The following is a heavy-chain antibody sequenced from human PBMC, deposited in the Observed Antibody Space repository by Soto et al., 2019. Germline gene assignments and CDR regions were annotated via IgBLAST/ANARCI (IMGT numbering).Heavy chain of an antibody. V-gene: IGHV1-46*01. Sequence: ASVKVSCKASGYTFSDSYVHWVRHAPGQGLEWMGFINPSGGSAPYVQNFQGRVTMTRDTSTSTVSMDLSSLRSEDRAVYYCARGSSLALEYWGQGTPVTVSS. CDR1: GYTFSDSY. CDR2: INPSGGSA. J-gene: IGHJ4*02. CDR3: ARGSSLALEY.